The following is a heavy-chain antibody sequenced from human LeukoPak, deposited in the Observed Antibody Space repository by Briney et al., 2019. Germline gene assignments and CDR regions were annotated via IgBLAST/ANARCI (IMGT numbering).Heavy chain of an antibody. J-gene: IGHJ4*02. Sequence: SETPSLTCTVSGGSITSGTYYWSWIRQPAGKGLEWIGRIYSSGSTNYNPSLKSRVTISVDTSKNQFSLKLSSVTAADTAVYYCARDGYSYGLDYWGQGTLVTVSS. D-gene: IGHD5-18*01. CDR2: IYSSGST. CDR1: GGSITSGTYY. CDR3: ARDGYSYGLDY. V-gene: IGHV4-61*02.